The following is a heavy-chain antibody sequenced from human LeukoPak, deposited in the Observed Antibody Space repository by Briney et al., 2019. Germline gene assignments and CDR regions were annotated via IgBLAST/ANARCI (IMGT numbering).Heavy chain of an antibody. V-gene: IGHV1-2*02. CDR2: INPNSGGT. Sequence: ASVKVSCKASGYTFTDYYMHWVRQAPGQGLEWMGWINPNSGGTNYAQKFQGRVTMTRDTSITTAYMELNTLISDDTAVYFCARDYCDGGSCKSAYNWFDPWGQGTLVTVSS. CDR1: GYTFTDYY. J-gene: IGHJ5*02. D-gene: IGHD2-15*01. CDR3: ARDYCDGGSCKSAYNWFDP.